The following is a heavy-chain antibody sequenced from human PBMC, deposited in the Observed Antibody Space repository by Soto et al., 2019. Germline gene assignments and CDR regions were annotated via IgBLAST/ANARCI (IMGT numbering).Heavy chain of an antibody. J-gene: IGHJ4*02. CDR3: AREGFWSGYDY. CDR1: GYTFTSYG. D-gene: IGHD3-3*01. Sequence: GASVKVSCKASGYTFTSYGISWVRQAPGQGLEWMGSISANNGDTKHAQKFQGRVTMTTDTSTSTSYMELRSLRSDDTAVYYCAREGFWSGYDYWGQGTLVTVSS. V-gene: IGHV1-18*01. CDR2: ISANNGDT.